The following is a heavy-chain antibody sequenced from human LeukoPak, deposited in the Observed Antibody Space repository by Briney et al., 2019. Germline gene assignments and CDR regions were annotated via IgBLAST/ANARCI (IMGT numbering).Heavy chain of an antibody. Sequence: PSETLSLTCAVYGVSFSGYYWSWIRQPPGKGLEWIGEINHSGSTNYNPSLKSRVTISVDTSKNQFSLKLSSVTAADTAVYYCARFSWLRQSYYFDYWGQGTLVTVSS. J-gene: IGHJ4*02. V-gene: IGHV4-34*01. D-gene: IGHD5-12*01. CDR2: INHSGST. CDR3: ARFSWLRQSYYFDY. CDR1: GVSFSGYY.